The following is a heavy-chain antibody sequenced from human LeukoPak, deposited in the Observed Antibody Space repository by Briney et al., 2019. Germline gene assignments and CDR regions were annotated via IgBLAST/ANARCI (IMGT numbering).Heavy chain of an antibody. J-gene: IGHJ4*02. CDR2: INPNTGDT. Sequence: GASVKVSCKASGYTFTGQDMHWVRQAPGQGLEWMGRINPNTGDTNYAQKFQGRVTMTRDTTISTAYMELSRLTSDDTAVYYCASYPRYSSSPPFDYWGQGTLVTVSS. V-gene: IGHV1-2*06. CDR1: GYTFTGQD. D-gene: IGHD6-19*01. CDR3: ASYPRYSSSPPFDY.